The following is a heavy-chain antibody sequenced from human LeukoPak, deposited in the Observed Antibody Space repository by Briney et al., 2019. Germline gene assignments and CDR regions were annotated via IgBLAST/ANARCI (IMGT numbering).Heavy chain of an antibody. J-gene: IGHJ4*02. CDR2: IHHSGST. CDR1: GYSISRGYH. Sequence: PSETLSLTCAVSGYSISRGYHWGWIRQPPGEGLECIGSIHHSGSTYYNSSLKSRVTISVDTSKNQFPLKVSSVTAADTAVYYCARVNWNPDYWGQGTLVTVSS. CDR3: ARVNWNPDY. V-gene: IGHV4-38-2*01. D-gene: IGHD1-1*01.